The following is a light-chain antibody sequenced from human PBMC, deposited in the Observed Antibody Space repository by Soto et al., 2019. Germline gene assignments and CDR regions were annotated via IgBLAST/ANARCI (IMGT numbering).Light chain of an antibody. J-gene: IGLJ1*01. Sequence: QSALTQPASVSGSPGQSINISCTGTSSDGGGYNYVSWYQQQPGKAPKFMIYDVSNRPSGVSNRFSGSKSGNTASLTISGLQAEDEADYYCCSYTTSNTRQIVFGTGTKLTVL. CDR2: DVS. CDR3: CSYTTSNTRQIV. V-gene: IGLV2-14*01. CDR1: SSDGGGYNY.